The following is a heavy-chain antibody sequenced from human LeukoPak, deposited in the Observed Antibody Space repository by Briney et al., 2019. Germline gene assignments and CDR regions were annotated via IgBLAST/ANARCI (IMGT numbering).Heavy chain of an antibody. J-gene: IGHJ1*01. Sequence: GGSLRLSCAASGFTFSSYGMSWVRQAPGKGLEWVSAISGSGGSTYYADSVKGRFTISRDNSKNTLYLQMNSLRAEDTAVYYCAKDLLGELAEYFQHWGQGTLVTVSS. D-gene: IGHD1-26*01. V-gene: IGHV3-23*01. CDR3: AKDLLGELAEYFQH. CDR1: GFTFSSYG. CDR2: ISGSGGST.